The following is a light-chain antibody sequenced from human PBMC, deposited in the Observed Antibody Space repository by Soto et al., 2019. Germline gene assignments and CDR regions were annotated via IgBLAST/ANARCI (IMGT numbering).Light chain of an antibody. V-gene: IGKV3-20*01. J-gene: IGKJ4*01. CDR1: QSLSSSY. CDR3: QHYGTSTVS. Sequence: TLSCRASQSLSSSYLAWYQQKPGQTPRLLIYGASSRATDIPDRFSGSGSGTDFTLTISRLEPEDFAVYYCQHYGTSTVSFGGGTKVDIK. CDR2: GAS.